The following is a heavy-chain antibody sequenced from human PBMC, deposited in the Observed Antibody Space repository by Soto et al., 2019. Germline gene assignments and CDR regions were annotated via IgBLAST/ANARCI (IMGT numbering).Heavy chain of an antibody. CDR1: GVSFSDYY. J-gene: IGHJ5*02. V-gene: IGHV4-34*01. CDR2: INHSGST. D-gene: IGHD5-18*01. Sequence: SETLSLTXAVYGVSFSDYYWSWIRQPPGKGLEWIGEINHSGSTNYTPSLKSRATISVDTSKNQFSLKLSSVTAADTAVYYCAGFFGYRYGRVDPWGQGTLVTVSS. CDR3: AGFFGYRYGRVDP.